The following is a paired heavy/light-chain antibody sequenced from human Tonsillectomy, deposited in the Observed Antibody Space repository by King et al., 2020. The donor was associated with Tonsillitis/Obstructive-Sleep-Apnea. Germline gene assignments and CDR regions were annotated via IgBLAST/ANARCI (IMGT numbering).Light chain of an antibody. J-gene: IGKJ1*01. CDR1: RSVSTN. CDR2: GAS. CDR3: QQYNTWWT. Sequence: DIVMTQSPVTLSVSPGERATLSCRASRSVSTNLAWYQHKPGQGPRLLIYGASTRATGIPARFRGSGSGTEFTLTITTLQSEDFAIYYCQQYNTWWTFGQGTKVEI. V-gene: IGKV3-15*01.
Heavy chain of an antibody. J-gene: IGHJ4*02. CDR1: GFSLNTRGVG. CDR2: IYWDDDN. CDR3: VHQRPDYDFWSGAFDF. Sequence: QITLKESGPALVKPTQTLTLTCTFSGFSLNTRGVGMGWIRQPPGKALEWLALIYWDDDNRYNPSLRTRLSITKDSSKDQVVLTVTNVDPVDTATYFCVHQRPDYDFWSGAFDFWGQGILVTVSS. D-gene: IGHD3-3*01. V-gene: IGHV2-5*02.